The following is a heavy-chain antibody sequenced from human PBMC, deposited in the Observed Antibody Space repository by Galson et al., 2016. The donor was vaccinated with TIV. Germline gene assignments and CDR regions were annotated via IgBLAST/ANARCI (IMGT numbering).Heavy chain of an antibody. CDR2: TNPKNGGT. CDR1: GYPFSDYY. CDR3: ARGRRFGVMLPFES. Sequence: SVKVSCKASGYPFSDYYLHWVRQAPGQRLEWMGWTNPKNGGTFLSQPFQGRVTMSTDTSTSTASMELSSLRFDDTAIYLCARGRRFGVMLPFESWGPGTLITVSS. J-gene: IGHJ4*02. V-gene: IGHV1-2*02. D-gene: IGHD3-10*01.